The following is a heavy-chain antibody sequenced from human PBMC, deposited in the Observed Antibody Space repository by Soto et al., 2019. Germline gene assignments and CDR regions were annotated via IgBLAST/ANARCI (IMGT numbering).Heavy chain of an antibody. CDR3: AREPSP. Sequence: QVQLQESGPGLVKPSQTLSLTCTVSGASISSGGYYWGWILQHPGKGLEWIGYIYYSGSTYYNPSRKSRVAISVDTSNNQFSLKLSSVTAADTAVYYCAREPSPWGQGTLVTVSS. J-gene: IGHJ5*02. CDR1: GASISSGGYY. CDR2: IYYSGST. V-gene: IGHV4-31*03.